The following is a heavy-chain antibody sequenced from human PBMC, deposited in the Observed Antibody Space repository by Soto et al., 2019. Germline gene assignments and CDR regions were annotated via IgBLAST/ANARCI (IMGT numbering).Heavy chain of an antibody. V-gene: IGHV3-23*01. CDR3: ASTPWNYGENRYFDY. D-gene: IGHD1-7*01. J-gene: IGHJ4*02. Sequence: VGSLRLSCAASGFTFSSYAMSWVRQAPGKGLEWVSTISGNGYNTYDADSVKGRFTISRDYSKNTLFLQMNSLRVEDTAIYYCASTPWNYGENRYFDYWGQGTLVTVSS. CDR2: ISGNGYNT. CDR1: GFTFSSYA.